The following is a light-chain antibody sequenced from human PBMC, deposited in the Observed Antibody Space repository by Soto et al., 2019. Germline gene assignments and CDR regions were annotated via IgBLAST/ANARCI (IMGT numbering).Light chain of an antibody. Sequence: IVMTQSPATLSVSPGERATLSCRASQSISNYLAWYQQKPGQAPGLLIYRASSRATGIPDRFSGSGSGTDFALTISRLEPEDFAVYYCQQYGSSPTTFGQGTKVEIK. J-gene: IGKJ1*01. V-gene: IGKV3-20*01. CDR2: RAS. CDR3: QQYGSSPTT. CDR1: QSISNY.